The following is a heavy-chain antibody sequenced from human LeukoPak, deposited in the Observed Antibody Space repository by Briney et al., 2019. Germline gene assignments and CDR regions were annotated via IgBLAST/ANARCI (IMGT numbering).Heavy chain of an antibody. CDR3: ARDRGYCSGGSWGCPFDY. CDR1: GYTFTSYD. D-gene: IGHD2-15*01. Sequence: ASVKVSCKASGYTFTSYDISWVRQAPGQGLEWMGWISAYNGNTNYAQKLQGRVTMTTDTSTSTAYMELRSLRSDDTAVCYCARDRGYCSGGSWGCPFDYWGQGTLVTVSS. V-gene: IGHV1-18*01. CDR2: ISAYNGNT. J-gene: IGHJ4*02.